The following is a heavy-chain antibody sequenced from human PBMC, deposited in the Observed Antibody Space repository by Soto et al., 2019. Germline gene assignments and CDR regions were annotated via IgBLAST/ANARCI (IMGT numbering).Heavy chain of an antibody. V-gene: IGHV1-69*13. D-gene: IGHD1-26*01. J-gene: IGHJ4*02. CDR2: IIPIFGTA. CDR3: ARFKVGDSYYFDY. Sequence: ASVKVSCKASGGTFSSYAISWVRQAPGQGLEWMGGIIPIFGTANYAQKFQGRVTITADESTSTAYMELSSLRSEDTAVYYCARFKVGDSYYFDYWGQGTLVTVSS. CDR1: GGTFSSYA.